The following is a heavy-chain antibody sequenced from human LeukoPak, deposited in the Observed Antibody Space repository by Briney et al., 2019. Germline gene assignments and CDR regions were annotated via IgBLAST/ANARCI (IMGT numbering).Heavy chain of an antibody. CDR3: ARDPGGSPEDY. Sequence: SGTLSLTCTVSGGSVSSSSYYWGWIRQPPGKGLEWIGSIYYSGSTYYNPSLKSRVTISVDTSKNQFSLKLSSVTAADTAVYYCARDPGGSPEDYWGQGTLVTVSS. D-gene: IGHD1-14*01. J-gene: IGHJ4*02. V-gene: IGHV4-39*07. CDR1: GGSVSSSSYY. CDR2: IYYSGST.